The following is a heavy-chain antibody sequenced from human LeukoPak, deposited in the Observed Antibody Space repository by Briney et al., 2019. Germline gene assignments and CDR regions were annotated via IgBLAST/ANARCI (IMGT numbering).Heavy chain of an antibody. Sequence: GRSLRLSCAASGFTFSSYAMHWVRQAPGKGLEWVAVISYDGSNKYYADSVKGRFTISRDNAKNSLYPQMNSLRVEDTAMYYCAKEALGRAGHSYFDYWGQGALVTVSP. CDR3: AKEALGRAGHSYFDY. J-gene: IGHJ4*02. CDR2: ISYDGSNK. V-gene: IGHV3-30-3*01. D-gene: IGHD3-16*01. CDR1: GFTFSSYA.